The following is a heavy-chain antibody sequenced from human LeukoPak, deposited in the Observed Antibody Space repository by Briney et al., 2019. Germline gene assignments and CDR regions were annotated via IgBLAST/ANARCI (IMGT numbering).Heavy chain of an antibody. D-gene: IGHD4-11*01. CDR2: IIPIFGTA. J-gene: IGHJ4*02. V-gene: IGHV1-69*13. Sequence: SVKVSCKASGGTFSSHAISWVRQAPGQGLEWMGGIIPIFGTANYAQKFQGRVTITADESTSTAYMELSSLRFEDTAVYYCAKSGLQGFTPDIDYWGQGTLVTVSS. CDR3: AKSGLQGFTPDIDY. CDR1: GGTFSSHA.